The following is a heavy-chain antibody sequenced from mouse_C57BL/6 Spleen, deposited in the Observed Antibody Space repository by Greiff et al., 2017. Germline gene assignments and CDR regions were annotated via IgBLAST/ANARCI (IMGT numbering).Heavy chain of an antibody. J-gene: IGHJ4*01. Sequence: QVQLQQPGAELVRPGSSVKLSCKASGYTFTSYWMDWVKQRPGQGLEWIGNIYPSDSETHYNQKFKDKATLTVDKSSSTAYMQLSSLTSEDSAVYYGARDYGSRGAMDYWGQGTSVTVSS. D-gene: IGHD1-1*01. V-gene: IGHV1-61*01. CDR2: IYPSDSET. CDR1: GYTFTSYW. CDR3: ARDYGSRGAMDY.